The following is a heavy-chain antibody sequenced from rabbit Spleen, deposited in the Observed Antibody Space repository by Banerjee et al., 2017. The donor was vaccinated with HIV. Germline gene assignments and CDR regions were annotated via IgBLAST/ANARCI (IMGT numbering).Heavy chain of an antibody. CDR2: IYTGNIGGT. CDR3: AGDLASVVGWNFGL. CDR1: GFSFSDRDV. J-gene: IGHJ4*01. V-gene: IGHV1S45*01. D-gene: IGHD3-1*01. Sequence: QEQLVESGGGLVQPEGSLTLTCKASGFSFSDRDVMCWVRQAPGKGLEWIACIYTGNIGGTYYTSWAKGRFTIAKTSSTTVTLQMTSLTAADTATYFCAGDLASVVGWNFGLWGPGTLVTVS.